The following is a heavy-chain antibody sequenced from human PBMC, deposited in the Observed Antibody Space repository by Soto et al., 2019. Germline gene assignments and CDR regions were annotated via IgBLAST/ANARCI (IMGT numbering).Heavy chain of an antibody. Sequence: ASVKVSCKASGGTFSSYAISWVRQAPGQGLEWMGGIIPIFGTANYAQKFQGRVTITADESTSTAYMELSSLRSEDTAVYYCARVVRAVTTYFDYWGQGTLVTVSS. D-gene: IGHD4-17*01. CDR3: ARVVRAVTTYFDY. CDR2: IIPIFGTA. V-gene: IGHV1-69*13. CDR1: GGTFSSYA. J-gene: IGHJ4*02.